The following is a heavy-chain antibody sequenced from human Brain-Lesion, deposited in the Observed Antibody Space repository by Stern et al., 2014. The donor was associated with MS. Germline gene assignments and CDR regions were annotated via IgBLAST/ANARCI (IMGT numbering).Heavy chain of an antibody. Sequence: VQLVESGPGLVKPSGTLSLTCAVSGGSISSSNWWSWVRQSPGKGLEWIGESDHSGSTIYNPSPKSRVTVSVDKSKKRFSLNLRSVTAADTAVYFCARFPASRPHVFDSWGQGTLVTVSS. D-gene: IGHD6-13*01. CDR1: GGSISSSNW. CDR3: ARFPASRPHVFDS. CDR2: SDHSGST. V-gene: IGHV4-4*02. J-gene: IGHJ4*02.